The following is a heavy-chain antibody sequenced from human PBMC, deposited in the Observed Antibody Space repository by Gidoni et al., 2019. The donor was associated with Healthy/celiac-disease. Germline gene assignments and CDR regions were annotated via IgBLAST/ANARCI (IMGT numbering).Heavy chain of an antibody. V-gene: IGHV1-46*01. CDR2: INPSVGSS. Sequence: QVQLVQSGAEVKKPGASVKSSCKASGYTFTSYYMHWVRQAPGQGLEWMGIINPSVGSSSYAQKFQGSVTMTRDTSTSTVYMELRSLRSEDTAVYYCARGRGGMAEQDYWGQGTLVTVSS. CDR1: GYTFTSYY. CDR3: ARGRGGMAEQDY. J-gene: IGHJ4*02. D-gene: IGHD2-15*01.